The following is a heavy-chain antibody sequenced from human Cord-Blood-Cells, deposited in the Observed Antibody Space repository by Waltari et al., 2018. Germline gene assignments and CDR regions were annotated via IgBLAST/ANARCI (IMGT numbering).Heavy chain of an antibody. Sequence: QVQLQESGPGLVKPSETPSLTCTVSGGSIRSYYCSWIRQPAGKGLEWIGRIYTSGSTNYNPSLKSRVTMSVDTSKNQFSLKLSSVTAADTAVYYCARSGYSSGWFDAFDIWGQGTMVTVSS. CDR3: ARSGYSSGWFDAFDI. CDR2: IYTSGST. CDR1: GGSIRSYY. D-gene: IGHD6-19*01. J-gene: IGHJ3*02. V-gene: IGHV4-4*07.